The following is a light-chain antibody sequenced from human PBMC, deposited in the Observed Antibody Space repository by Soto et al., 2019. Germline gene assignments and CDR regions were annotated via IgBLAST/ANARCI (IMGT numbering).Light chain of an antibody. V-gene: IGKV4-1*01. CDR1: QSVLYSSNNKNY. CDR2: WAS. Sequence: DIVMTQSPDSLAVSLGETATINCKSSQSVLYSSNNKNYLAWYQQKPGQPPKLLIYWASTRESGVPDRFSGSGSGTDFTLTISSLQAEDVAVYYCQQYYDAPQNFGQGTKVEMK. CDR3: QQYYDAPQN. J-gene: IGKJ1*01.